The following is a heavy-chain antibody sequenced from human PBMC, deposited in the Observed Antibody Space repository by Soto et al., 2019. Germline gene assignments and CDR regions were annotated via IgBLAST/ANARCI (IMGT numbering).Heavy chain of an antibody. Sequence: ASVKVSCKASGYTFTSYGISWVRQAPGQGLEWMGWISAYNGNTNYAQKLQGRVTMTTDTSTSTAYMELRSLRSDDTAVYYCARDEYSSSSGYYYYYYMDVWGKGTTVTVSS. D-gene: IGHD6-6*01. V-gene: IGHV1-18*01. CDR3: ARDEYSSSSGYYYYYYMDV. CDR1: GYTFTSYG. J-gene: IGHJ6*03. CDR2: ISAYNGNT.